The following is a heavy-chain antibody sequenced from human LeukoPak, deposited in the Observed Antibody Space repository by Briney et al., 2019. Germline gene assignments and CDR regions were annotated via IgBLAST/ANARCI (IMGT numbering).Heavy chain of an antibody. CDR1: GYTFTSYY. J-gene: IGHJ6*03. CDR3: ARADYSSSWYYYYYMDV. D-gene: IGHD6-13*01. V-gene: IGHV1-46*01. CDR2: INPSGGST. Sequence: GASVKVSCKASGYTFTSYYMHWVRQAPGQGLEWMGIINPSGGSTSYAQKFQGRVTMTRDMSTSTVYMELSRLRSDDTAVYYCARADYSSSWYYYYYMDVWGKGTTVTVSS.